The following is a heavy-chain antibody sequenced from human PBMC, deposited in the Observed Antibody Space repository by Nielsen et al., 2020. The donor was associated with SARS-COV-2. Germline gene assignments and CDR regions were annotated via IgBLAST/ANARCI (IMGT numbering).Heavy chain of an antibody. CDR1: GFTFSSYS. CDR2: ISSSSSYI. D-gene: IGHD3-10*01. CDR3: ARDDGSGSYALDY. Sequence: GGSLRPSCAASGFTFSSYSMNWVRQAPGKGLEWVSSISSSSSYIYYADSVKGRFTISRDNAKNSLYLQMNSLRAEDTAVYYCARDDGSGSYALDYWGQGTLVTVSS. V-gene: IGHV3-21*01. J-gene: IGHJ4*02.